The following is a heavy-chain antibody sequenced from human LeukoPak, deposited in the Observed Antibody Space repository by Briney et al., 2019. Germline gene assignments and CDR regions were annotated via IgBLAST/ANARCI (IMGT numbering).Heavy chain of an antibody. D-gene: IGHD2-15*01. Sequence: GGSLRLSCVGSGFTFSDAWMSWVRQAPGKGLEWVGRIKSKSDGGTLDYAAPVKGRFTISRDDSRNTLYLQMNSLKTEDAAVYYCTTRRQDGWWGQGTLVTVS. CDR2: IKSKSDGGTL. J-gene: IGHJ4*02. CDR3: TTRRQDGW. V-gene: IGHV3-15*01. CDR1: GFTFSDAW.